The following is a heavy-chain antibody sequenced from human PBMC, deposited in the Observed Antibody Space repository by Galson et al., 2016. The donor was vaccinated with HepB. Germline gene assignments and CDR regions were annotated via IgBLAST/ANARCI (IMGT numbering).Heavy chain of an antibody. CDR1: GDRVSSNSAA. CDR3: VEQRKGAPYGMDV. Sequence: SAISGDRVSSNSAAWNWIRQSPSRGLEWLGRTYYRSKWYNDYAVSVKSRIIVNPDTSKNQFSLQLNSVTPEDTAVYYCVEQRKGAPYGMDVWGQGTLVTGSS. J-gene: IGHJ6*02. D-gene: IGHD1/OR15-1a*01. CDR2: TYYRSKWYN. V-gene: IGHV6-1*01.